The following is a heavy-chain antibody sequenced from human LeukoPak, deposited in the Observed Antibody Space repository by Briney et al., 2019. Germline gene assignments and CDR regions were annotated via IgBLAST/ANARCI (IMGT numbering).Heavy chain of an antibody. CDR1: GGSISSSDYY. J-gene: IGHJ4*02. Sequence: SETLSLTCTVSGGSISSSDYYWVWIRQPPGRGLEWIANIFYTGSTYDNPSLKSRVTTSVDTSKNQFSLKVNSVTPADTAVYYCARRGLDWSVFDYWGLGTLVTVSS. D-gene: IGHD3/OR15-3a*01. V-gene: IGHV4-39*01. CDR2: IFYTGST. CDR3: ARRGLDWSVFDY.